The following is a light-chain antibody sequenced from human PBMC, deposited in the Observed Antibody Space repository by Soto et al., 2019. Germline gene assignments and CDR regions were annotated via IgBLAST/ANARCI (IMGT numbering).Light chain of an antibody. Sequence: EIVLTQSPGTLSLSPGERATLSCRASQTVSSSYFTWYQQKPGQAPRVLVYGSSRRATGIPDRFSGSGSGTDFTLTISRLEPEDFAVYYCQQYGRSPGYTFGQWTKLEIK. V-gene: IGKV3-20*01. CDR2: GSS. CDR1: QTVSSSY. J-gene: IGKJ2*01. CDR3: QQYGRSPGYT.